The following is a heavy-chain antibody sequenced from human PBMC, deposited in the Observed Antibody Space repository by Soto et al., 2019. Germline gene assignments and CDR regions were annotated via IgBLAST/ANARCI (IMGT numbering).Heavy chain of an antibody. CDR2: ISYDGSNK. V-gene: IGHV3-30-3*01. CDR1: GFTFSSYA. J-gene: IGHJ6*02. D-gene: IGHD1-26*01. CDR3: ARLGGGTSYGMDV. Sequence: GGSLRLSCAASGFTFSSYAMHWVRQAPGKGLEWVAVISYDGSNKYYADSVKGRFTISRDNSKNTLYLQMNSLRAEDTAVYYCARLGGGTSYGMDVWGQGTTVTVSS.